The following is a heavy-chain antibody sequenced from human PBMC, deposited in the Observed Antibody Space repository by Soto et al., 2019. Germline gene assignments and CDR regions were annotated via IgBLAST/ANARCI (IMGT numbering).Heavy chain of an antibody. J-gene: IGHJ4*02. CDR2: IKSKTDGGTT. D-gene: IGHD2-2*03. CDR3: IGYCISTSCPWY. CDR1: SVSNAW. V-gene: IGHV3-15*07. Sequence: SVSNAWMNWVRQAPGKGLEWVGRIKSKTDGGTTDYAAPVKGRFTISRDDSKNTLYLQMNSLKTEDTAVYYCIGYCISTSCPWYWGQGTLDTVSS.